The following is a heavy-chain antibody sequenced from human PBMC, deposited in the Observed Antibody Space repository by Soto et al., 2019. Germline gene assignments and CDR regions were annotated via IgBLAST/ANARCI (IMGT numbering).Heavy chain of an antibody. V-gene: IGHV4-59*01. CDR1: GGSMIAYY. J-gene: IGHJ4*02. CDR2: TYYSGST. CDR3: AKVRGTAGKRYFDY. Sequence: QVQLQESGPRLVKPSETLSLTCTVSGGSMIAYYWNWIRQPPGKGLQWIGYTYYSGSTTYNPSLKCRVTIAVDSSKYQFCLKLVSVDPAAMAVYYSAKVRGTAGKRYFDYWGRGTLVTVSS. D-gene: IGHD6-13*01.